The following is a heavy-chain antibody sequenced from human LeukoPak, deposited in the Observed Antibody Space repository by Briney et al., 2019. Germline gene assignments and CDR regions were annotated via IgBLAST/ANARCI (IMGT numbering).Heavy chain of an antibody. CDR1: GGSISSYY. Sequence: SETLSLTCTVSGGSISSYYWSWIRQPAGKGLEWIGRIYTSGSTNYNPSLKSQVTMSVDTSKNQFSLKLSSVTAADTAVYYCARVAAPPRFYYYYMDVWGKGTTVTVSS. J-gene: IGHJ6*03. CDR2: IYTSGST. D-gene: IGHD6-6*01. CDR3: ARVAAPPRFYYYYMDV. V-gene: IGHV4-4*07.